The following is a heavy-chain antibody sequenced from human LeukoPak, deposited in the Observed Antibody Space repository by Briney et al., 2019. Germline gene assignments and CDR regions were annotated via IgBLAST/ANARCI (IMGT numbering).Heavy chain of an antibody. V-gene: IGHV1-69*05. J-gene: IGHJ6*03. D-gene: IGHD4-17*01. CDR2: IIPIFGTA. CDR1: GGTFSSHA. CDR3: ARSTVGYYYYYYMDV. Sequence: ASVKVSCKASGGTFSSHAISWVRQAPGQGLEWMGGIIPIFGTANYAQKFQGRVTITTDESTSTAYMELSSLRSEDTAVYYCARSTVGYYYYYYMDVWGKGTTVTVSS.